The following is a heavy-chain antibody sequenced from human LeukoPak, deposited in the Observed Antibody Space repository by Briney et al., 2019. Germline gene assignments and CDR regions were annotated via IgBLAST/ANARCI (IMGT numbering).Heavy chain of an antibody. Sequence: SETLSLTCTVSGGSVSSGSYYWSWIRQPPGKGLEWIGYIYYSGSTNYNPSLKSRVTISVDTSKNQFSLKLSSVTAADTAVYYCARGSYYAHDAFDIWGQGTMVTVSS. CDR1: GGSVSSGSYY. D-gene: IGHD1-26*01. CDR3: ARGSYYAHDAFDI. V-gene: IGHV4-61*01. CDR2: IYYSGST. J-gene: IGHJ3*02.